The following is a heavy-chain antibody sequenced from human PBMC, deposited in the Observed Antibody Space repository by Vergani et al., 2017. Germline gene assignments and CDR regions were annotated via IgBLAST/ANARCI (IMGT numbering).Heavy chain of an antibody. CDR1: GGSISSYY. D-gene: IGHD5-18*01. CDR3: ARDRGGYSYGFYYYYGMDV. CDR2: IYYSGST. J-gene: IGHJ6*02. V-gene: IGHV4-59*01. Sequence: QVQLQESGPGLVKPSQTLSLTCTVSGGSISSYYWSWIRQPPGKGLEWIGYIYYSGSTNYNPSLKSRVTISVDTSKNQFSLKLGSVTAADTAVYYCARDRGGYSYGFYYYYGMDVWGQGTTVTVSS.